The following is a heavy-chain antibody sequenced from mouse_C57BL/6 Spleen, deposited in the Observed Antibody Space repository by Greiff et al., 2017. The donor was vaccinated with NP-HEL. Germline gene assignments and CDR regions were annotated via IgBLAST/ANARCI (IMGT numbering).Heavy chain of an antibody. V-gene: IGHV5-16*01. CDR1: GFTFSDYY. CDR2: INYDGSST. J-gene: IGHJ2*01. Sequence: DVHLVESEGGLVQPGSSMKLSCTASGFTFSDYYMAWVRQVPEKGLEWVANINYDGSSTYYLDSLKSRFIISRDNAKNILYLQMSSLKSEDTATYYCARALITTVVATGGYFDYWGQGTTLTVSS. CDR3: ARALITTVVATGGYFDY. D-gene: IGHD1-1*01.